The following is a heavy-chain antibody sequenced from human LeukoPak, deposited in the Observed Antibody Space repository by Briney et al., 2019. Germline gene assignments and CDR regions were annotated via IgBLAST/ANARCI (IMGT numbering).Heavy chain of an antibody. CDR1: GGTFSSYA. V-gene: IGHV1-69*04. CDR3: AGSTLPNVLLWFGELWTPIFDY. Sequence: SVKVSCKASGGTFSSYAISWVRQAPGQGLEWMGRIIPILGIANYAQKFQGRVTITADKSTSTAYMELSSLRSEDTAVYYCAGSTLPNVLLWFGELWTPIFDYWGQGTLVTVSS. D-gene: IGHD3-10*01. CDR2: IIPILGIA. J-gene: IGHJ4*02.